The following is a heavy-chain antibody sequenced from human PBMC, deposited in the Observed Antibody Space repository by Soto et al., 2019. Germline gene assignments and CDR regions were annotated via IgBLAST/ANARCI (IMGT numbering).Heavy chain of an antibody. CDR1: GFTFSSYS. D-gene: IGHD1-20*01. CDR2: ISSSSSTI. CDR3: ARSRPDTPPIN. J-gene: IGHJ4*02. V-gene: IGHV3-48*01. Sequence: GGSLRLSCAASGFTFSSYSMNWVRQAPGKGLEWVSYISSSSSTIYYADSVKGRFTISRDNAKNSLYLQMNSLRAEDTAVYYCARSRPDTPPINWGQGTLVTVSS.